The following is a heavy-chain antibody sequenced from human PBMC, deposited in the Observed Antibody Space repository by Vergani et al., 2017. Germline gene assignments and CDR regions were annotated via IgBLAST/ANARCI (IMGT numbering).Heavy chain of an antibody. CDR3: ARVGDDYGDYGAFDI. J-gene: IGHJ3*02. CDR1: GFIFNTYS. D-gene: IGHD4-17*01. V-gene: IGHV3-21*01. Sequence: EVQLVESGGGLVKPGGSLRLSCAASGFIFNTYSMNWVRQAPGKGLEWVSSVSSSSDYIYYADSVKGRFTISRDNAKNSLYLQMNSLRAEDTAVYYCARVGDDYGDYGAFDIWGQGTMVTVSS. CDR2: VSSSSDYI.